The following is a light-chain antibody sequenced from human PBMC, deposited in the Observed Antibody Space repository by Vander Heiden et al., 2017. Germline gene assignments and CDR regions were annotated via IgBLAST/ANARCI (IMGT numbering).Light chain of an antibody. CDR2: DVT. V-gene: IGLV2-11*01. J-gene: IGLJ3*02. CDR3: CSYAGSYTWV. CDR1: SSDVGAYDY. Sequence: HSALTQPRSVSGSPGQSVTISCSGTSSDVGAYDYVSWYQQHPGKAPKLLIYDVTKWPSGVPDRFSGSKSGNTATLTISGLLTEDEADYYCCSYAGSYTWVFGGGTKVTVL.